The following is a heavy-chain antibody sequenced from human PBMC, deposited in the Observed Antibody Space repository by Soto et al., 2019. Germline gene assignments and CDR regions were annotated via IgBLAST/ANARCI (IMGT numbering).Heavy chain of an antibody. D-gene: IGHD3-16*01. Sequence: GESLKISCKTSGYTFTNYWVNWVRQMPGKGLEWMGRIDPRDSQTNYSPSFQGQVTISVDTSISTAYLQWSSLKASDTAIYYCARSLPAYWKGWFGPWGQGTRVTV. CDR1: GYTFTNYW. CDR3: ARSLPAYWKGWFGP. V-gene: IGHV5-10-1*01. J-gene: IGHJ5*02. CDR2: IDPRDSQT.